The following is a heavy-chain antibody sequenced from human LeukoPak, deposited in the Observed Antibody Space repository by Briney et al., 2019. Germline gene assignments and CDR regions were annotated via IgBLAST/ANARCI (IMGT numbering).Heavy chain of an antibody. CDR3: ARVLGTGVVVAASSDY. CDR1: GFTFSSYN. CDR2: ISSSSSYI. V-gene: IGHV3-21*01. Sequence: GGSLRLSCAASGFTFSSYNMNWVRQAPGKGLEWVSSISSSSSYIYYADSVKGRFTISRDNAKNSLYLQMNSLRAEDTAVYYCARVLGTGVVVAASSDYWGQGTLVTVSS. J-gene: IGHJ4*02. D-gene: IGHD2-15*01.